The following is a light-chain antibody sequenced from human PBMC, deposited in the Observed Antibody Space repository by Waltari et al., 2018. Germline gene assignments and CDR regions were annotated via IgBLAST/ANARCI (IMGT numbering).Light chain of an antibody. CDR2: RTN. V-gene: IGLV1-47*01. J-gene: IGLJ3*02. CDR3: AAWDDSLSGPRV. CDR1: SSNIGGNY. Sequence: QSVLTQPPSASGTPGQRVTSSCSGSSSNIGGNYVSWYQQRPGTAPKLLIYRTNQRPSGVPDRFSGSKSGTSASLAISGLRSDDEADYYCAAWDDSLSGPRVFGGGTKLTVL.